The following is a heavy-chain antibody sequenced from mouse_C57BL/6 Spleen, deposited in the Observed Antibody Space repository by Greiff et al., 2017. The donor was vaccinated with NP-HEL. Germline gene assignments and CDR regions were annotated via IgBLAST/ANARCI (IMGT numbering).Heavy chain of an antibody. V-gene: IGHV14-4*01. D-gene: IGHD3-2*02. J-gene: IGHJ3*01. CDR2: IDPENGDT. Sequence: EVQLQQSGAELVRPGASVKLSCTASGFNIKDDYMHWVKQRPEQGLEWIGWIDPENGDTEYASKFQGKATITADTSSNTAYLQLSSLTSDDTAVYYCTSSEFAYWGQGTLVTVSA. CDR1: GFNIKDDY. CDR3: TSSEFAY.